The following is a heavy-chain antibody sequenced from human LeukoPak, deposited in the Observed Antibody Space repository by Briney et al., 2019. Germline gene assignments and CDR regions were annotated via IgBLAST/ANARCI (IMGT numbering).Heavy chain of an antibody. J-gene: IGHJ4*02. CDR2: ISYDGNNK. Sequence: QSGGSLRLSCAASGFTFSSYAMHWVRQAPGKGLEWVAVISYDGNNKYYADSVKGRFTISRDNSKNTLHLQMNSLRDEDTAVYYCARDVHVVVVAATFYWGQGTLVTVSS. D-gene: IGHD2-15*01. CDR1: GFTFSSYA. V-gene: IGHV3-30-3*01. CDR3: ARDVHVVVVAATFY.